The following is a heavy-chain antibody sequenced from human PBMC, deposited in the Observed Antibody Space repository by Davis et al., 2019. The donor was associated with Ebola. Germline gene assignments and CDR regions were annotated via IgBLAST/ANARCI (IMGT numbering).Heavy chain of an antibody. Sequence: GSLRLSCAASGFTFSSYWMSWVRQAPGKGLEWVANIKQDGSEKYYVDSVKGRFTISRDNAKNSLYLQMNSLRAEDTAVYYCARDEVQRGFWFRYYFDYWGQGTLVTVSS. D-gene: IGHD3-10*01. V-gene: IGHV3-7*01. J-gene: IGHJ4*02. CDR3: ARDEVQRGFWFRYYFDY. CDR1: GFTFSSYW. CDR2: IKQDGSEK.